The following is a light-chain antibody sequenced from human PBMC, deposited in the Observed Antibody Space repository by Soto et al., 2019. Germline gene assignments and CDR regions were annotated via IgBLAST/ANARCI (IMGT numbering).Light chain of an antibody. V-gene: IGLV8-61*01. J-gene: IGLJ3*02. CDR2: STN. CDR3: GLYMGSGTWL. Sequence: QTVVTQEPSFSVSPGGTVTLTCALSSGSVSSSNSTSWYQQTPGQAPRTLIYSTNTRSSGVPDRFSGSILGNKAALTITGTQADDESDYYCGLYMGSGTWLFGGGTKLTVL. CDR1: SGSVSSSNS.